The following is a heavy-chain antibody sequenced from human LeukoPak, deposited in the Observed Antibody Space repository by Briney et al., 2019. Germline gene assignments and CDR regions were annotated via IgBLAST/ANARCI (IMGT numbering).Heavy chain of an antibody. CDR2: IWYDGSNK. V-gene: IGHV3-33*06. D-gene: IGHD3-3*01. CDR1: GFTFSSYG. J-gene: IGHJ4*02. Sequence: PGGSLRLSCAASGFTFSSYGMHWVRQAPGKGLEWVAVIWYDGSNKYYADSVKGRFTISRDNSKNTLYLQMDSLRAEDTAVYYCAKDLWPLLEWLLLFDYWGQGTLVTVSS. CDR3: AKDLWPLLEWLLLFDY.